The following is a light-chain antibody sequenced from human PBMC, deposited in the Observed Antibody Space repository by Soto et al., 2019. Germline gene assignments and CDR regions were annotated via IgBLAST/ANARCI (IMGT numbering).Light chain of an antibody. CDR3: KYCDSSLSGSRV. CDR2: GNS. CDR1: SSNIGAGYD. V-gene: IGLV1-40*01. Sequence: QSVLTQPPSVSGAPGQRVTISCTGSSSNIGAGYDVYWYQQLPGTAPKLLIYGNSNRPSGVPDRFSGSKSGTSASLAITGLQAEDEDDYYCKYCDSSLSGSRVFGTGTKVTVL. J-gene: IGLJ1*01.